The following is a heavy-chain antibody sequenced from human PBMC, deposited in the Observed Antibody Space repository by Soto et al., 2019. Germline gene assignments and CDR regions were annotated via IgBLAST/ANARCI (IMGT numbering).Heavy chain of an antibody. D-gene: IGHD3-3*01. CDR3: ARQRGEIFGVDTYYYYYYMDV. J-gene: IGHJ6*03. CDR2: IYYSGST. CDR1: GGSISSYY. Sequence: SETLSLTCTVSGGSISSYYWSWIRQPPGKGLEWIGYIYYSGSTNYNPSLKSRVTISVDTSKNQFSLKLSSVTAADTAVYYCARQRGEIFGVDTYYYYYYMDVWGKGTTVTVSS. V-gene: IGHV4-59*08.